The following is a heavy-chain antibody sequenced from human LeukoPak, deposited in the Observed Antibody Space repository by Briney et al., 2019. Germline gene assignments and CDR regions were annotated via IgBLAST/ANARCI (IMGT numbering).Heavy chain of an antibody. CDR1: GYTFTSYD. J-gene: IGHJ6*02. D-gene: IGHD5-18*01. CDR2: MNPNSGNT. V-gene: IGHV1-8*01. CDR3: ARSPPGDTAMVMRIYYYYYGMDV. Sequence: ASVKVSCKASGYTFTSYDINWVRQATGQGLEWMGWMNPNSGNTGYAQKFQGRVTMTRNTSISTAYMELSSLRSEDTAVYYCARSPPGDTAMVMRIYYYYYGMDVWGQGTTVTASS.